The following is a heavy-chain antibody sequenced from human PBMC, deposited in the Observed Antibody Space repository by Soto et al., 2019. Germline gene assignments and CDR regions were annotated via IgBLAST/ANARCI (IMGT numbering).Heavy chain of an antibody. J-gene: IGHJ4*02. CDR2: IYPGDSDT. Sequence: PVESLKISCNGSGYSFSSYWIGWVRQMPGQGPEWMGFIYPGDSDTRDSPSFQGQVTISADKSISTSYLQWSSLKASDTAMYYCARYCSGGSCYRTSYQFDYWGEGTMVTVSS. CDR3: ARYCSGGSCYRTSYQFDY. D-gene: IGHD2-15*01. V-gene: IGHV5-51*01. CDR1: GYSFSSYW.